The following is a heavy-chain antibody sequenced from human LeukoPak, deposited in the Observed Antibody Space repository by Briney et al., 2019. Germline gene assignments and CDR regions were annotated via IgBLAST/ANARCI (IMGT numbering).Heavy chain of an antibody. Sequence: GASVKVSCKASGYTFSSYGISWVRQAPGQGLEWLGWINPNSGGTNYAQKFQGRVTMTRDTSISTAYMELSRLRSDYTAVYYCARFMITFGGVIDPWGQGTMVTVSS. CDR3: ARFMITFGGVIDP. D-gene: IGHD3-16*01. CDR2: INPNSGGT. J-gene: IGHJ3*01. V-gene: IGHV1-2*02. CDR1: GYTFSSYG.